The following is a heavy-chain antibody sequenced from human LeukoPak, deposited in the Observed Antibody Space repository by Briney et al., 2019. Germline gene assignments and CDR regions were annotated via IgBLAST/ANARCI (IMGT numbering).Heavy chain of an antibody. V-gene: IGHV3-48*03. D-gene: IGHD3-10*01. Sequence: GRSLRLSCAASGFTFSSFEMNWVRQAPRKGLEGLSYISNSGGTIYYADSVKGRFTISRDNAKNSLYLQMNSLRADDTAVYYCAREGNGVQRVLSFDPWGQGILVTVSS. J-gene: IGHJ5*02. CDR3: AREGNGVQRVLSFDP. CDR1: GFTFSSFE. CDR2: ISNSGGTI.